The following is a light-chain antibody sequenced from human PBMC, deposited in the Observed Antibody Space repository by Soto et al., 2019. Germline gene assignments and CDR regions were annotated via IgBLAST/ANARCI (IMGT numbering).Light chain of an antibody. CDR1: QSVSSY. J-gene: IGKJ5*01. Sequence: EIVLTQSPATLSLSPGERATLSCRASQSVSSYLAWYQQKPGQAPRLLIYDASNRATGIPARFSGSGSGTDFPLTISSLEAEDFAVYYCQQRSNWPPLTFGQGTRLEIK. V-gene: IGKV3-11*01. CDR3: QQRSNWPPLT. CDR2: DAS.